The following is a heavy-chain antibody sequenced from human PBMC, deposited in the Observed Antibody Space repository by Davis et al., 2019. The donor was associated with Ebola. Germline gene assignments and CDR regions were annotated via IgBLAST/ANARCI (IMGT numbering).Heavy chain of an antibody. V-gene: IGHV1-18*01. CDR3: AREINCSGGSCPYDY. CDR1: GYNFNDFG. CDR2: IGAYNGNT. J-gene: IGHJ4*02. D-gene: IGHD2-15*01. Sequence: ASVKVSCKASGYNFNDFGISWVRQAPGQGLEWMGWIGAYNGNTYYSQKVQDRVTMTTDTSTRTVYMELRSLTSDDTAVYYCAREINCSGGSCPYDYWGQGTLVTVSS.